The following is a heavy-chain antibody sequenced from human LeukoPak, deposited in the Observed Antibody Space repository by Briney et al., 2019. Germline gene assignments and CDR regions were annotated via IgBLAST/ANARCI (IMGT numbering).Heavy chain of an antibody. D-gene: IGHD3-22*01. V-gene: IGHV4-39*01. CDR1: GDAITGSSYY. CDR3: ARQYFDRTGYYYFDY. CDR2: MYYSGNT. J-gene: IGHJ4*02. Sequence: PSETLSLTCTVSGDAITGSSYYWGWIRQSPGKGLEWIGSMYYSGNTYSNPSLESRVTMSADTSKNQFSLKLNSVSVADTAVCYCARQYFDRTGYYYFDYWGQGTLVIVPS.